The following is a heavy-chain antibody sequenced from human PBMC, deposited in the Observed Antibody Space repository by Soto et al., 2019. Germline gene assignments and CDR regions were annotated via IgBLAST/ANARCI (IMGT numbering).Heavy chain of an antibody. CDR1: GYMFVTYG. Sequence: ASVKVSCKASGYMFVTYGINWVRQAPGQGLEWMGWISAYNGNTKYAQNLQGRVTMTTDASTSTAYMELRSLRSDDTAVYYCARDRTAAGPNSHDYWGQGTLVTVSS. V-gene: IGHV1-18*01. D-gene: IGHD6-13*01. J-gene: IGHJ4*02. CDR2: ISAYNGNT. CDR3: ARDRTAAGPNSHDY.